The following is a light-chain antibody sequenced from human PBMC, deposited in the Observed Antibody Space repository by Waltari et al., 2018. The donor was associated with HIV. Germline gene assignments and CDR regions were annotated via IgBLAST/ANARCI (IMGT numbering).Light chain of an antibody. CDR1: SRDFGLYNY. J-gene: IGLJ2*01. CDR3: SSYADTETLV. Sequence: HSALTQPASVSGSPGQSITISCTGTSRDFGLYNYCSWYQQYPGKAPQVLIYGVNSRPLGISFRFSGSKSGNTASLTISGLQAEDEADYYCSSYADTETLVFCGGTKLTVL. CDR2: GVN. V-gene: IGLV2-14*03.